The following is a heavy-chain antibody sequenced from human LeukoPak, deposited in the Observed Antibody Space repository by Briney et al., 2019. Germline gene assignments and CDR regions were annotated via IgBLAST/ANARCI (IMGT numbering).Heavy chain of an antibody. CDR1: DGSISSSSYY. Sequence: SETLSLTCTVSDGSISSSSYYWGWIRQPPGKGLEWIGSIYYSGSTYYNPSLKSRVTISVDTSKNQCSLRLSSVTAADTAIYYCARHPAPGIAAAGRYAFDYWGQGTLVIVSS. CDR2: IYYSGST. CDR3: ARHPAPGIAAAGRYAFDY. D-gene: IGHD6-13*01. V-gene: IGHV4-39*01. J-gene: IGHJ4*02.